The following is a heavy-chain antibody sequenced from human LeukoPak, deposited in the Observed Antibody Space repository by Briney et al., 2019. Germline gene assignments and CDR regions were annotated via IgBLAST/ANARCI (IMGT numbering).Heavy chain of an antibody. V-gene: IGHV3-23*01. J-gene: IGHJ4*02. CDR2: ISGSGGTT. CDR3: ARRAGAYSHPYDY. D-gene: IGHD4/OR15-4a*01. CDR1: EFTFNSYG. Sequence: PGGSLRLSCAASEFTFNSYGMSWVRQAPGKGLEWVSAISGSGGTTYYADSVKGRFTISRDNSNNTLYLQMNSLRAEDTAVYYCARRAGAYSHPYDYWGQGTLVTVSS.